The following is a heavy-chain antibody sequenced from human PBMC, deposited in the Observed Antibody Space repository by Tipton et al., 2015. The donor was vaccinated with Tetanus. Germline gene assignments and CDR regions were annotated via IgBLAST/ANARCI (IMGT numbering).Heavy chain of an antibody. CDR1: GFIFSDFA. CDR3: ARDDAGLDL. Sequence: SLRLSCAASGFIFSDFAMHWVRQPPGKGLEWVTVTSGEGGTLDPTDPVKGRFAVSRDNANAMLYLELNDVRVEDTAVYYCARDDAGLDLWGQGTRVTVSS. CDR2: TSGEGGTL. J-gene: IGHJ5*02. V-gene: IGHV3-30*09.